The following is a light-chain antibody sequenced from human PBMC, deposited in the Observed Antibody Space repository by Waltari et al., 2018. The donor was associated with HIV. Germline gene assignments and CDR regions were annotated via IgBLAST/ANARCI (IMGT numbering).Light chain of an antibody. CDR1: TSNTGSNT. CDR2: RNP. V-gene: IGLV1-44*01. CDR3: AAWDASLHVL. J-gene: IGLJ2*01. Sequence: QSVLTHPPSASGTLGQAVTISSFGSTSNTGSNTVTWYQHLPGAAPKLIIFRNPQRPSGVPDRFSGSQSGTSTFLTITGLLSGDEATYYCAAWDASLHVLFGGGTQLTVV.